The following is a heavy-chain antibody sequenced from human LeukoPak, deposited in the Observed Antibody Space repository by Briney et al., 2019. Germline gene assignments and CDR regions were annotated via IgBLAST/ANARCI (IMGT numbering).Heavy chain of an antibody. D-gene: IGHD2-15*01. J-gene: IGHJ4*02. CDR3: AARSGPQEGFDY. V-gene: IGHV3-23*01. Sequence: GGSLRLSCAVSGFTFSSYAMSWVRQAPGKGLEWVSAISGSGGSTYYADSVKGRFTISRDNSKNTLYLQMNSLRAEDTAVYYCAARSGPQEGFDYWGQGTLVTVSS. CDR1: GFTFSSYA. CDR2: ISGSGGST.